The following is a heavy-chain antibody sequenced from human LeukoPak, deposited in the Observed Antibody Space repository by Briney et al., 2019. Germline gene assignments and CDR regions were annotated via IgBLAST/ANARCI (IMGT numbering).Heavy chain of an antibody. D-gene: IGHD2-2*01. V-gene: IGHV4-39*01. Sequence: SETLSLTCTVSGGSISSSSYYWGWIRQPPGKGLEWIASTYYSGSTYYNPSLKSRLTISVDTSKNQFSLKLSSVTAADTAVYYCARAIITYQLLDAFDIWGQGTMVTVSS. CDR2: TYYSGST. CDR3: ARAIITYQLLDAFDI. CDR1: GGSISSSSYY. J-gene: IGHJ3*02.